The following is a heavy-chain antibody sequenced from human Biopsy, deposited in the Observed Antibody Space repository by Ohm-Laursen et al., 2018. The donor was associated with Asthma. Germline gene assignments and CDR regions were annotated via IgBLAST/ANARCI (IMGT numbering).Heavy chain of an antibody. V-gene: IGHV3-7*03. J-gene: IGHJ5*02. D-gene: IGHD3-3*01. Sequence: SLRLSCTASGFTFGNFWMSWGRQTPGKGLEWVATINGDGSQKSYVDPVTGRFTISRDNSKNSLHLEMNSLRAEDTAVYYCARDTRPNWFDPWGQGTLVTVSS. CDR1: GFTFGNFW. CDR3: ARDTRPNWFDP. CDR2: INGDGSQK.